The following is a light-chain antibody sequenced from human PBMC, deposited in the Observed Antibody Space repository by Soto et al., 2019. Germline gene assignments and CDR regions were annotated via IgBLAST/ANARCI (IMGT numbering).Light chain of an antibody. Sequence: EIVLTQSPATLSLSPGERATLSCRASQSVSSNLAWYQQKPGQAPSLLIYGTSSRATGIPDRFSGSGSGTDFTLTISRLEPEDFAVFYCQQYGSSITFGQGTRLEIK. V-gene: IGKV3-20*01. J-gene: IGKJ5*01. CDR2: GTS. CDR1: QSVSSN. CDR3: QQYGSSIT.